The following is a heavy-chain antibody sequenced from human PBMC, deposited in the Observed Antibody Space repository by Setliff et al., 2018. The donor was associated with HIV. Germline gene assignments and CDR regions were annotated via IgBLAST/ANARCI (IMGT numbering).Heavy chain of an antibody. CDR1: GYSFPAYW. CDR2: IYPADSDT. V-gene: IGHV5-51*01. Sequence: GESLKISCKASGYSFPAYWIAWVRQMPGKGLEWMAFIYPADSDTRYSPSFQGQVTISADKSISTAYLQWSSLKDEDTAVYYCAREKSPGAEYFPHWGQGTLVTVS. J-gene: IGHJ1*01. CDR3: AREKSPGAEYFPH.